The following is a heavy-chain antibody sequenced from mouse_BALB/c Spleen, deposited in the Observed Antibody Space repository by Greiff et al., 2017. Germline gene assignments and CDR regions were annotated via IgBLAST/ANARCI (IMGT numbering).Heavy chain of an antibody. Sequence: EVKLEESGGGLVKPGGSLKLSCAASGFTFSSYTMSWVRQTPEKRLEWVATISSGGSYTYYPDSVKGRFTISRDNAKNTLYLQMSSLKSEDTAMYYCTPMDYWGQGTSVTVSS. CDR2: ISSGGSYT. CDR3: TPMDY. CDR1: GFTFSSYT. V-gene: IGHV5-6-4*01. J-gene: IGHJ4*01.